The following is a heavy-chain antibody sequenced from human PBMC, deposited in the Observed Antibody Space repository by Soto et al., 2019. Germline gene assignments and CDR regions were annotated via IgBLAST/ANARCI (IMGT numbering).Heavy chain of an antibody. Sequence: QVQLVQSGAEVKKPGASVKVSCKFSGYNFINYGMTWVRQAPGHWLEWMGWISGSNGATKYAQRFPARVTLTTDTSTNTAYMELRSLRLDDTAVYYCARDSKWLIINGNWFDSWGQGTLVTVSS. CDR2: ISGSNGAT. J-gene: IGHJ5*01. V-gene: IGHV1-18*04. CDR1: GYNFINYG. D-gene: IGHD5-12*01. CDR3: ARDSKWLIINGNWFDS.